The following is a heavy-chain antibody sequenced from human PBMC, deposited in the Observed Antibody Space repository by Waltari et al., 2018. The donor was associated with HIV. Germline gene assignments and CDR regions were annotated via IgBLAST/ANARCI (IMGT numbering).Heavy chain of an antibody. CDR2: MKPNSVNR. V-gene: IGHV1-8*01. CDR3: ARGRGSTCRNGREV. D-gene: IGHD2-2*01. J-gene: IGHJ6*02. Sequence: QVQLVQSGAEVKKPGASVKVSCKASGYTFPRYDINWERQANGQGLEWMGWMKPNSVNRGYAQKFGGRVTMTRNTTTGTSYVALISLRSENTAVYYCARGRGSTCRNGREVWGQGTTVTVSS. CDR1: GYTFPRYD.